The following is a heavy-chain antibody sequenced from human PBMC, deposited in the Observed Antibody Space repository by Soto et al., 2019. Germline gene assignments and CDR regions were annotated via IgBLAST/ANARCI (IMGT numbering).Heavy chain of an antibody. V-gene: IGHV3-30-3*01. CDR1: GFAFSSYV. J-gene: IGHJ4*02. Sequence: QVQLVESGGGVVQPGRSLRLSCAASGFAFSSYVMHWVRQAPGKGLEWVALISDDGSNKYYADSVKGRFTISRDNSKNTLYLQMNSLRAEHTAVYYCARDWGIRDSQIDYWGQGTLVTVSS. D-gene: IGHD2-21*02. CDR2: ISDDGSNK. CDR3: ARDWGIRDSQIDY.